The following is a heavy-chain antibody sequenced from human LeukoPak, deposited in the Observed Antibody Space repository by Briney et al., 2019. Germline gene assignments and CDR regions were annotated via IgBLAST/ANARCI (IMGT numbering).Heavy chain of an antibody. Sequence: GGSLRLSCAASGFTFDDYAMHWVRQAPGKGLEWVSGISWNSGSIGYADSVKGRFTISRGNAKNSLYLQMNSLRAEDTALYYCAKGGGWLQSAYYFDYWGQGTLVTVSS. V-gene: IGHV3-9*01. CDR2: ISWNSGSI. CDR3: AKGGGWLQSAYYFDY. CDR1: GFTFDDYA. J-gene: IGHJ4*02. D-gene: IGHD5-24*01.